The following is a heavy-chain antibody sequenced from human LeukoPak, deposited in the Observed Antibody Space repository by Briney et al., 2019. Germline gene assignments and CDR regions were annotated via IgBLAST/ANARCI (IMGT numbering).Heavy chain of an antibody. Sequence: TGGSLRLSCAASGFTFSSYSMNWVRQAPGKGLEWVAGVSSGGDRTYHADSVKGRFTISRDNSKSALFLQMNSLRAEDTAVYYCAKDAPRSSGWFFLDYWGQGTLVTVSS. CDR1: GFTFSSYS. CDR3: AKDAPRSSGWFFLDY. J-gene: IGHJ4*02. CDR2: VSSGGDRT. V-gene: IGHV3-23*01. D-gene: IGHD6-19*01.